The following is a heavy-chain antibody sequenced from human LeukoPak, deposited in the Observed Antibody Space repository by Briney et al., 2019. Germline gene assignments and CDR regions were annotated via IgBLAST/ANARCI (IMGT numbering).Heavy chain of an antibody. Sequence: GSSVKVSCKASGGTFSSYAISWVRQAPGQGLEWMGGIIPIFGTANYAQKFQGRVTITTDESTSTAYMELSSLRSEDTAVYYCTRSDKRWLQSSPLDYWGQGTLVTVSS. CDR1: GGTFSSYA. CDR2: IIPIFGTA. D-gene: IGHD5-24*01. J-gene: IGHJ4*02. V-gene: IGHV1-69*05. CDR3: TRSDKRWLQSSPLDY.